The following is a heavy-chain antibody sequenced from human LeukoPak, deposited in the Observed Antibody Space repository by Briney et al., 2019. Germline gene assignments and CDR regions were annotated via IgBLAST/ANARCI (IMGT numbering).Heavy chain of an antibody. J-gene: IGHJ5*02. CDR3: AKDDASSWYRNWFDP. CDR1: GFTFDDYA. V-gene: IGHV3-9*01. D-gene: IGHD6-13*01. Sequence: PGGSLRLSCAASGFTFDDYAMHWVRQAPGKGLEWVSGISWNSGSIGYADSVKGRFTISRDNAKNSLNLQMNSLRAEDTALYYCAKDDASSWYRNWFDPWGQGTLVTVSS. CDR2: ISWNSGSI.